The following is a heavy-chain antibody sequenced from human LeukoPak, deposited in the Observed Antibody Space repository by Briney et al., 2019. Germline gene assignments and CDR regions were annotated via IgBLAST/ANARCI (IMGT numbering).Heavy chain of an antibody. J-gene: IGHJ6*02. D-gene: IGHD3-10*01. CDR3: ARCGVTHGLDV. V-gene: IGHV3-53*01. CDR2: FYIGGGT. CDR1: GFTVSSNY. Sequence: PGGSLRLSCAASGFTVSSNYMSWVRQAPGKGLEWVSVFYIGGGTYHADSVKGRFTISRDNSKNTLYLQMNSLRAGDTAVYYCARCGVTHGLDVWGRGTTVTVSS.